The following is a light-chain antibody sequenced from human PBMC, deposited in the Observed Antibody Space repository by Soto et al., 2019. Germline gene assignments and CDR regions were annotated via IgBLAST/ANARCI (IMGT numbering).Light chain of an antibody. Sequence: EILVTQSPAILSVSSGESVTLSCRASQSVSTNVAWYQQKPGQAPRLLVYGASTRASGIPVRFSGSGSGTDFTLTISSLEPEDSAIYYCQQRNIWPPVTFAQGTRLEIK. J-gene: IGKJ5*01. CDR2: GAS. CDR3: QQRNIWPPVT. CDR1: QSVSTN. V-gene: IGKV3-15*01.